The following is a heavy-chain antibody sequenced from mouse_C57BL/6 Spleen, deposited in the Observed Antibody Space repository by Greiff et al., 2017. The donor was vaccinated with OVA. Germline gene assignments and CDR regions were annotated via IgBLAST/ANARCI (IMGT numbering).Heavy chain of an antibody. V-gene: IGHV1-18*01. CDR1: GYTFTDYN. D-gene: IGHD3-2*02. Sequence: EVQLQESGPELVKPGASVKIPCKASGYTFTDYNMDWVKQSHGKSLEWIGDINPNNGGTIYNQKFKGKATLTVDKSSSTAYMELRSLTSEDTAVYYCARRTAQATWFAYWGQGTLVTVSA. CDR3: ARRTAQATWFAY. CDR2: INPNNGGT. J-gene: IGHJ3*01.